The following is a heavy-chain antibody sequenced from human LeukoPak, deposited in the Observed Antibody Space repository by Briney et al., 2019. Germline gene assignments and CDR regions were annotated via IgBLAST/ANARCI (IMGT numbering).Heavy chain of an antibody. CDR3: ARDMGSPPFYWYFDL. CDR2: INHSGST. D-gene: IGHD3-10*01. V-gene: IGHV4-34*01. Sequence: SETLSLTCAVYGGSFSGYYWSWIRQPPGKGLEWIGEINHSGSTNYNPSLKSRVTISVDTSKNQFSLKLSSVTAADTAVYYCARDMGSPPFYWYFDLWGRGTLVTVSS. J-gene: IGHJ2*01. CDR1: GGSFSGYY.